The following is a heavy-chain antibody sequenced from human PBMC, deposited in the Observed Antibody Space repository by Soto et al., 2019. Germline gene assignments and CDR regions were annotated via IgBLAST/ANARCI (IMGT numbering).Heavy chain of an antibody. Sequence: ASVKVSCKAPGYTFTSYGISWVRQAPGQGLEWMGWISAYNGNTNYAQKLQGRVTMTTDTSTSTAYMELRSLRSDDTAVYYCARDSEGYCSSTSCYAVDAFDIWGQGTMVTVSS. V-gene: IGHV1-18*01. CDR1: GYTFTSYG. J-gene: IGHJ3*02. CDR2: ISAYNGNT. CDR3: ARDSEGYCSSTSCYAVDAFDI. D-gene: IGHD2-2*01.